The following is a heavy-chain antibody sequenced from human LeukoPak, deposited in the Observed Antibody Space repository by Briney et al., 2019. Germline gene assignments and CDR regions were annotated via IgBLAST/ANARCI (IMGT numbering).Heavy chain of an antibody. V-gene: IGHV5-51*01. Sequence: RGESLKISCKGSGQSFSTYWIGWVRQMPGKGLEWMGIIYPDDSDTKYSPSFQGQVTMSADKSISTAYLQWNSLKASDTAMYYCARPTRYCSGGSCYSGGYFDYWGQGTLVTVSS. CDR2: IYPDDSDT. D-gene: IGHD2-15*01. J-gene: IGHJ4*02. CDR3: ARPTRYCSGGSCYSGGYFDY. CDR1: GQSFSTYW.